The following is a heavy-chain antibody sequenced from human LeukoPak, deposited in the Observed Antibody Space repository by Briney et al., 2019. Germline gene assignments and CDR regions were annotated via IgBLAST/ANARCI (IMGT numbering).Heavy chain of an antibody. J-gene: IGHJ4*02. V-gene: IGHV1-8*01. D-gene: IGHD1-1*01. Sequence: ASVKVSCKTSGYTLTNLDINWLRQAPGQGLEWMGWMSPNSGDTGYAQKFQGRVSMTRDMFKSTAYMELSSLRSEDTAIYYCASNPPNTGDFYYWGLGTLVTVSS. CDR3: ASNPPNTGDFYY. CDR1: GYTLTNLD. CDR2: MSPNSGDT.